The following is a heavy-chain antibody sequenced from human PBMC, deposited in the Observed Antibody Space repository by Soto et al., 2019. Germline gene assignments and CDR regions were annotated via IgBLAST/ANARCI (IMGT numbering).Heavy chain of an antibody. V-gene: IGHV1-58*01. CDR3: ASGVVGAALKSGSFDY. CDR2: IVVGAGNT. J-gene: IGHJ4*02. Sequence: QMQVVQSGPEVKTPGTSVKVSCKASGFTFSNSAVQWVRQARGQRLEWMGWIVVGAGNTNYAQELQGRLTITRDVSTNTAYMELRSLRSEDTAVYYCASGVVGAALKSGSFDYWGQGTLVTVSS. D-gene: IGHD1-26*01. CDR1: GFTFSNSA.